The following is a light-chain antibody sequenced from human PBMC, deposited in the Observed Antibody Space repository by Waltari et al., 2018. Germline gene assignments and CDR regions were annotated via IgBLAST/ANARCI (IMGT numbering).Light chain of an antibody. CDR3: QQRSKWFT. V-gene: IGKV3-11*01. J-gene: IGKJ4*01. CDR1: QSVSSY. CDR2: DAS. Sequence: EVVLTQSPATMALSPGERATLSCRASQSVSSYLAWYQQKPGQAPRLLTYDASKRATGIPARFTGSWSGTHFTLTISSLEPEDFAVYYCQQRSKWFTFGGGTKVEIK.